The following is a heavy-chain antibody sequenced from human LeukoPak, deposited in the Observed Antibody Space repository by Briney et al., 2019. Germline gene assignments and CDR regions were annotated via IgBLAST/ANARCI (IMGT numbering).Heavy chain of an antibody. CDR1: GFTFSSYS. Sequence: GGSLRLSCAGSGFTFSSYSMNWVRQAPGKGLEWVSSISSSSSYIYYADSVKGRFTISRDNAKNSLYLQMNSLRAEDTAVYYCARDKTTVTTLDYWGQGTLVTVSS. V-gene: IGHV3-21*01. CDR3: ARDKTTVTTLDY. J-gene: IGHJ4*02. CDR2: ISSSSSYI. D-gene: IGHD4-17*01.